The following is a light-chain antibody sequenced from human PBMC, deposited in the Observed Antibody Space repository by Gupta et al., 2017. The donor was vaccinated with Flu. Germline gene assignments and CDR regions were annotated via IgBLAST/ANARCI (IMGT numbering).Light chain of an antibody. V-gene: IGKV1-27*01. Sequence: DIQMTQSPSSLSASIGNRVTITCRASQDIAHYVAWYQQRPGKPPQLLIYAASVLQSGVSPRFSGRGSGTEFTLTISSLQPEDSATYYCQKDKSAPLAFGGGTMVEIK. CDR2: AAS. J-gene: IGKJ4*01. CDR3: QKDKSAPLA. CDR1: QDIAHY.